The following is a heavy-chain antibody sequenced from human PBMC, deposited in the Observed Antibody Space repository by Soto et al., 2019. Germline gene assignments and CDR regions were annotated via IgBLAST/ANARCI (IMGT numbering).Heavy chain of an antibody. J-gene: IGHJ4*02. CDR2: IYHTGSA. D-gene: IGHD4-17*01. CDR3: AKVDADYWYLDS. Sequence: SETLSLTCTVSRGSITDNYWSWIRQPPGKGLEWIGYIYHTGSAKYVPALKSRITMSVDMSKNQFSLTLASVTAADTAVYYCAKVDADYWYLDSWGQGTLVTVSS. CDR1: RGSITDNY. V-gene: IGHV4-59*01.